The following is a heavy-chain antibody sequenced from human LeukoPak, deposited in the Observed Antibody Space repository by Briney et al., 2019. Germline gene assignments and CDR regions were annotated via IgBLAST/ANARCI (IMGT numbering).Heavy chain of an antibody. CDR3: ARSHVLRYFDWLNLGAFDI. J-gene: IGHJ3*02. V-gene: IGHV1-69*01. CDR2: IIPIFGTA. CDR1: GGTFSSYA. Sequence: SVKVSCKASGGTFSSYAISWVRQAPGQGLEWMRGIIPIFGTANYAQKFQGRVTITADESTSTAYMELSSLRSEDTAVYYCARSHVLRYFDWLNLGAFDIWGQGTMVTVSS. D-gene: IGHD3-9*01.